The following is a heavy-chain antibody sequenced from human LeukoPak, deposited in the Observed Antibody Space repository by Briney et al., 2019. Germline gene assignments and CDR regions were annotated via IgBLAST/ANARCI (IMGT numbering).Heavy chain of an antibody. CDR1: GGSISSGGYY. Sequence: SQTLSLTCTVSGGSISSGGYYWSWIRQHPGKGLEWIGYIYYSGSTYYNPSLKSRVTISVDTSKNQFSLKLSSVTAADTAVYYCARRGGSSSSGVRFDPWGQGTLVTVSS. CDR2: IYYSGST. D-gene: IGHD6-6*01. CDR3: ARRGGSSSSGVRFDP. V-gene: IGHV4-31*03. J-gene: IGHJ5*02.